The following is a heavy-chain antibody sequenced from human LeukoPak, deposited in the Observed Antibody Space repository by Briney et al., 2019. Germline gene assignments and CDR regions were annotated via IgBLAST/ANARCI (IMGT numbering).Heavy chain of an antibody. CDR2: ISSSSSTI. CDR1: GFTFSSYS. D-gene: IGHD4-17*01. J-gene: IGHJ4*02. CDR3: AKDMGAYGAYSNFDY. Sequence: GGSLRLSCAASGFTFSSYSMNWVRQAPGKGLEWVSYISSSSSTIYYADSVKGQFTISRDNSKNTLYLQMNSLRAEDTASYFCAKDMGAYGAYSNFDYWGQGILVIVSS. V-gene: IGHV3-48*01.